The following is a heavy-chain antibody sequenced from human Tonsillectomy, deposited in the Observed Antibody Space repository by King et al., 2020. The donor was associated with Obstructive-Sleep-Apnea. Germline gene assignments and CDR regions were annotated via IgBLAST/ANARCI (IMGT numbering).Heavy chain of an antibody. CDR2: IYYSGCT. Sequence: QLQESGPGLVKPSETLSLTCTVSVGSISSSSDYWGWICQPPGKGLEWIGSIYYSGCTYYNPSLKSRVTISVDTSKNQFSLKLSSVTAADTAVYYWARDNYDSSGYYLRPDAFDIWGQGTMVTVSS. D-gene: IGHD3-22*01. CDR3: ARDNYDSSGYYLRPDAFDI. CDR1: VGSISSSSDY. V-gene: IGHV4-39*07. J-gene: IGHJ3*02.